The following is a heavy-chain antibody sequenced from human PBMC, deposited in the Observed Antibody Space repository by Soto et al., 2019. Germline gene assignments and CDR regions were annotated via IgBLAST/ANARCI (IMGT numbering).Heavy chain of an antibody. Sequence: SDTLSLTCTVYGASISGFYWSWIRKSAGKGLEWIGRIYATGTTDYNPSLKSRVMMSVDTSKKQFSLKLRSVTAADTAVYYCVRDGTKTLRDWFDPWGQGISVTVSS. D-gene: IGHD1-1*01. J-gene: IGHJ5*02. CDR2: IYATGTT. V-gene: IGHV4-4*07. CDR3: VRDGTKTLRDWFDP. CDR1: GASISGFY.